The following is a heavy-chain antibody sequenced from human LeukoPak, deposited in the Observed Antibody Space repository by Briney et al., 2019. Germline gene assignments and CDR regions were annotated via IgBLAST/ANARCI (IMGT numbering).Heavy chain of an antibody. CDR1: GFTFSSYH. V-gene: IGHV3-21*06. D-gene: IGHD4-17*01. CDR3: ATGNGDYFSTNRRNAMDV. J-gene: IGHJ6*02. Sequence: GGSLRLSCSASGFTFSSYHMNWVRQAPGKGLEWVSYISSGSSDLYYTDSVKGRFTVSRDNAQNSLYPQMDSLRAEDTAVYYCATGNGDYFSTNRRNAMDVWGQGTTVTVSS. CDR2: ISSGSSDL.